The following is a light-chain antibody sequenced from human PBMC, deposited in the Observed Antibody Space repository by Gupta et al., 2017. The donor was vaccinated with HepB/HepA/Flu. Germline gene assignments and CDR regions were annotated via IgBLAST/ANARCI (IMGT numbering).Light chain of an antibody. CDR1: QSISTW. V-gene: IGKV1-5*03. J-gene: IGKJ1*01. CDR3: QQYNNYSPLT. CDR2: KAS. Sequence: DIQMTQSPSTLSASVGDRVTLTCRASQSISTWLAWYQQKSGKAPKLLIYKASNLQSGVPSRFSGSGSETEFTLTISSLQPDDFATYYCQQYNNYSPLTFGQGTKVEIK.